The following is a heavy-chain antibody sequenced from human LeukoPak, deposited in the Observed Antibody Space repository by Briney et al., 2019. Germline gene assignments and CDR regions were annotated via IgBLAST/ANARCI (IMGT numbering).Heavy chain of an antibody. CDR2: IYPSDSDT. Sequence: GESLKISCKGSGYSFTSYWIGWVRQMPGKGLEWMGIIYPSDSDTRYSPSFQGQVTISADRSISTAYLRWSSLKASDTAMYYCARSNPGLTSGWFPSDYWGQGTLVTVSS. CDR1: GYSFTSYW. V-gene: IGHV5-51*01. CDR3: ARSNPGLTSGWFPSDY. D-gene: IGHD6-19*01. J-gene: IGHJ4*02.